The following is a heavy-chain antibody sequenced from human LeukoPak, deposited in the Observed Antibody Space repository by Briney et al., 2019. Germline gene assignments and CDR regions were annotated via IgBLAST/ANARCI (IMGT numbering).Heavy chain of an antibody. Sequence: SETLSLTCTVSGGSISSYYWSRIRQPPGKGLEWIGYIYYSGSSNYNPSLKSRVAISVDTSKNQFSLKLSSVTAADTAVYYCARHIDGYTALDYWGQGTLATVSS. D-gene: IGHD5-24*01. CDR1: GGSISSYY. J-gene: IGHJ4*02. CDR3: ARHIDGYTALDY. CDR2: IYYSGSS. V-gene: IGHV4-59*01.